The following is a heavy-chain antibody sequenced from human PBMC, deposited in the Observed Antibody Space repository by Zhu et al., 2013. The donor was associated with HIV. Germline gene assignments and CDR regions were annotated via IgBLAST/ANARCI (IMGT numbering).Heavy chain of an antibody. CDR3: ARVRAPGSYYYYMDV. J-gene: IGHJ6*03. CDR1: GYTFTDHY. CDR2: INPNSGGT. D-gene: IGHD7-27*01. V-gene: IGHV1-2*02. Sequence: QVQLVQSGADVKKPGASVKVSCKASGYTFTDHYMHWVRQAPGQGLEWMGWINPNSGGTNYAQKFQGRVTFTRNTSISTAYMELISLRSEDTAVYYCARVRAPGSYYYYMDVWGKGTTVTVSS.